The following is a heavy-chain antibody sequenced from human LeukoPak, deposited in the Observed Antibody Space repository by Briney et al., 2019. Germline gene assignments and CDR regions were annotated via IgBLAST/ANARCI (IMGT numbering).Heavy chain of an antibody. V-gene: IGHV3-23*01. D-gene: IGHD3-16*01. J-gene: IGHJ5*02. CDR3: AREELGSSLGFDP. CDR2: FDGNAHGT. Sequence: PGGSLRLSCATSGFTFSQFGMTWVRQPPGKGLEWVASFDGNAHGTYFADSVKGRCTISSDNSKNTVYLQMNSLRAEDTAVYYCAREELGSSLGFDPWGQGTLVTVSS. CDR1: GFTFSQFG.